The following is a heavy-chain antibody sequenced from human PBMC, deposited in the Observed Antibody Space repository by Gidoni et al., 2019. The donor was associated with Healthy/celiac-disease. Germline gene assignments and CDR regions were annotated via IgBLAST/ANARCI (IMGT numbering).Heavy chain of an antibody. Sequence: EVQLLESVGGLVQPGGSLRLSCAASGFTFSSYAMSWVRQAPGKGLEWVSAISGSGGSTYYADSVKGRFTISRDNSKNTLYLQMNSLRAEETAVYYCAKDPKTYYYGSGTAWGQGTLVTVSS. CDR1: GFTFSSYA. CDR2: ISGSGGST. J-gene: IGHJ5*02. V-gene: IGHV3-23*01. D-gene: IGHD3-10*01. CDR3: AKDPKTYYYGSGTA.